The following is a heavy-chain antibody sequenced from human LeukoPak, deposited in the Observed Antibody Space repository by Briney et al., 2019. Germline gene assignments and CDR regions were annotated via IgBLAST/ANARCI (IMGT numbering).Heavy chain of an antibody. J-gene: IGHJ3*02. CDR2: INHSGST. D-gene: IGHD6-6*01. CDR3: ARNSSSSSSAFDI. CDR1: GGSFSGYY. Sequence: KPSETLSLTCAVYGGSFSGYYWSWIRQPPGKGLEWIGEINHSGSTNYNPSLKSRVTIPVDTSKNQFSLKLSSVTAADTAVYYCARNSSSSSSAFDIWGQGTMVTVSS. V-gene: IGHV4-34*01.